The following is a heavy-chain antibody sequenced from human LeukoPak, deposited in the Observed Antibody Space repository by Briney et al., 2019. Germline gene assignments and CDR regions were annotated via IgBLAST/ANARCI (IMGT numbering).Heavy chain of an antibody. CDR2: ISSSGCT. D-gene: IGHD3-22*01. CDR3: ARGPYSYDSSGAFDI. V-gene: IGHV4-4*07. Sequence: SETLSLTCTVSGGSISSYYWSWIRQPAGKGLEWIGRISSSGCTNYNPSLKSRVTISVDTSKNQFSLKLSSVTAADTAVYFCARGPYSYDSSGAFDIWGQGTMVTVSS. CDR1: GGSISSYY. J-gene: IGHJ3*02.